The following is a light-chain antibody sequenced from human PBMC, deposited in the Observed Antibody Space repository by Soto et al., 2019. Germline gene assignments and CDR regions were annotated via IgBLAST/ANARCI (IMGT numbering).Light chain of an antibody. J-gene: IGLJ1*01. V-gene: IGLV1-44*01. CDR1: SSNIGTNA. CDR2: NNS. CDR3: AAWDDSLNGYV. Sequence: QSALTQPPSASGTPGHRVTISCSGGSSNIGTNAVNWYQQLPGTAPKLLIYNNSQRPSGVPDRFSGSKSGTSASLAISGLQSEDEADYYCAAWDDSLNGYVFGTGTKVTVL.